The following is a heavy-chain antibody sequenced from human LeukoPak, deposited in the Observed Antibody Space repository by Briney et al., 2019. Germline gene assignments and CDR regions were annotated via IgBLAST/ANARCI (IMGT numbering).Heavy chain of an antibody. J-gene: IGHJ6*02. CDR1: GFTFSSYA. CDR2: ILFDGTNK. Sequence: GGSLRLSCAASGFTFSSYAMHWVRQAPGKGLEWMAVILFDGTNKYYADSVKGRFTISRDNSKNTLYLQMNSLRAEDTAVYYCARARPYSSSWYNYYGLDVWGQGTTVTVSS. V-gene: IGHV3-30-3*01. D-gene: IGHD6-13*01. CDR3: ARARPYSSSWYNYYGLDV.